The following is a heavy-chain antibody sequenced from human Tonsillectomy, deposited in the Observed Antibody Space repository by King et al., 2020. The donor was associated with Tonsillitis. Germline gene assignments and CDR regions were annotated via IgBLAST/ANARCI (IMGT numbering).Heavy chain of an antibody. CDR3: ARKNDWYFAL. Sequence: VQLVESGGGVVQPGRSLRLSCVVSGFTFSSYGMHWVRQAPGKGLEWGAVIWYDGSNRDYVDSVKGRFTISRDDSKKTLYLQMNSLRAEETAVYYCARKNDWYFALWGRGTLVTVSS. D-gene: IGHD1-1*01. CDR2: IWYDGSNR. J-gene: IGHJ2*01. CDR1: GFTFSSYG. V-gene: IGHV3-33*08.